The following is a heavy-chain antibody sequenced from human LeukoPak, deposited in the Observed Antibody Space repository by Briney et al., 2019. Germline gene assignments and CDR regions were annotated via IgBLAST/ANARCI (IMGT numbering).Heavy chain of an antibody. CDR3: ARDSRFGKLLIPYFDY. J-gene: IGHJ4*02. V-gene: IGHV3-33*01. Sequence: GGSLRLSCEASGFSFGTYGMHWVRQAPGKGLEWVALIWFDGSNKHYADSVKGRFTIPRDNSKNTMYLQMDSLRAEDTAVYYCARDSRFGKLLIPYFDYWGQGTLVTVSS. CDR2: IWFDGSNK. D-gene: IGHD3-10*01. CDR1: GFSFGTYG.